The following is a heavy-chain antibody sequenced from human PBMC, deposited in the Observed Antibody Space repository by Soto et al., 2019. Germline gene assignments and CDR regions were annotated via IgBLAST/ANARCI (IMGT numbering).Heavy chain of an antibody. V-gene: IGHV3-48*02. CDR3: VRDRNLSFDC. CDR1: GFPFSSYS. D-gene: IGHD1-7*01. Sequence: EEQLVESGGDLIQPGGSLRISCAASGFPFSSYSMNWVRQAPGKGPEWISYISGSGSPTFYADSVKGRFTISRDNAKTSLYLQMNSLRDEDTAVYYCVRDRNLSFDCWGHVTLVTVSS. J-gene: IGHJ4*01. CDR2: ISGSGSPT.